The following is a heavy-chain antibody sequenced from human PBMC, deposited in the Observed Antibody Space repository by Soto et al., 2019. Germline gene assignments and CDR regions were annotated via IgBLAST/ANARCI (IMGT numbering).Heavy chain of an antibody. CDR2: INPNSGGT. CDR1: GYTLSDYH. V-gene: IGHV1-2*02. Sequence: AXVKVSCKASGYTLSDYHMHWVRQAPGQGLEWMGWINPNSGGTKYSEKFQGRVTMTRDTSISAVYMELSRLRSDDTAVYYCARDETTPFGSGIYYYYGMDVWGQGTTVTVSS. J-gene: IGHJ6*02. CDR3: ARDETTPFGSGIYYYYGMDV. D-gene: IGHD3-10*01.